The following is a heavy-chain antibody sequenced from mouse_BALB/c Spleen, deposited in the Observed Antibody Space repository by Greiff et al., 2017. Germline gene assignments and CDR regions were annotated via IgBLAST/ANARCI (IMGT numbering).Heavy chain of an antibody. D-gene: IGHD3-1*01. CDR3: ARGLEGYYFDY. CDR2: IYPGDGDT. Sequence: VQLQQSGPELVKPGASVKISCKASGYAFSSSWMNWVKQRPGQGLEWIGRIYPGDGDTNYNGKFKGKATLTADKSSSTAYMQLSSLTSVDSAVYFCARGLEGYYFDYWGQGTTLTVSS. J-gene: IGHJ2*01. CDR1: GYAFSSSW. V-gene: IGHV1-82*01.